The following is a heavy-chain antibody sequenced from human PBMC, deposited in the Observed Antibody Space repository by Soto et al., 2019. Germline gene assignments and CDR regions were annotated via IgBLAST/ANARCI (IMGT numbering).Heavy chain of an antibody. J-gene: IGHJ4*02. Sequence: QVQLVESGGGVVQPGRSLRLSCAACGFTFSTYGMHWVRQAPGKGLEWVAVISYDGSNKYYADSVKGRFTISRDNSKNTLYLQMSRLRAQDTAVYYCAKGFSYSVIDYWGQGTLVTVSS. V-gene: IGHV3-30*18. CDR3: AKGFSYSVIDY. CDR1: GFTFSTYG. CDR2: ISYDGSNK. D-gene: IGHD5-18*01.